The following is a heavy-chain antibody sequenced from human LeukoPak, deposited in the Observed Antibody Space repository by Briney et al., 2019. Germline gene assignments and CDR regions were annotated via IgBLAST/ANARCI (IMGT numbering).Heavy chain of an antibody. D-gene: IGHD3-3*01. CDR1: GGTFSSYA. CDR2: IIPIFGTA. CDR3: ARARSDFWSGYSEYYFDY. J-gene: IGHJ4*02. V-gene: IGHV1-69*13. Sequence: SVKVSCKASGGTFSSYAISWVRQAPGQGLEWMGGIIPIFGTANYAQKFQGRVTITADESTSTAYMELSSLRSEDTAVYYCARARSDFWSGYSEYYFDYWGQGTLVTVSS.